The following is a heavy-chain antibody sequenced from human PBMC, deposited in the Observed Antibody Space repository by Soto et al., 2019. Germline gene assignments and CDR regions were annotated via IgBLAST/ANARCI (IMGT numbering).Heavy chain of an antibody. CDR3: AREGYSSGWYVGYYYYGMDV. J-gene: IGHJ6*02. D-gene: IGHD6-19*01. CDR2: ISYDGSNK. Sequence: GWSMRLSCAASGLSLSIYAMHWFRQAPGKGLEWVAVISYDGSNKYYADSVKGRFTISRDNSKNTLYLQMNSLRAEDTAVYYCAREGYSSGWYVGYYYYGMDVWGQGTTVTVSS. V-gene: IGHV3-30-3*01. CDR1: GLSLSIYA.